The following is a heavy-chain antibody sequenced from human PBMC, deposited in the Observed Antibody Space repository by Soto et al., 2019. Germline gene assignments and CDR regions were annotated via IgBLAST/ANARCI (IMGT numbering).Heavy chain of an antibody. CDR3: VRDSRTGCSSINCYMH. CDR2: MWHTGRP. D-gene: IGHD2-15*01. J-gene: IGHJ4*02. Sequence: QLQLRESGPGLVQPSGTLSLTCDVSGDSLTNNHWWSWVRQAPGKGLKWIGEMWHTGRPNYNPSLNRRVAISIDESKYQFSLKLSSVTAADTAVDYCVRDSRTGCSSINCYMHWGQGTLVTVSS. V-gene: IGHV4-4*02. CDR1: GDSLTNNHW.